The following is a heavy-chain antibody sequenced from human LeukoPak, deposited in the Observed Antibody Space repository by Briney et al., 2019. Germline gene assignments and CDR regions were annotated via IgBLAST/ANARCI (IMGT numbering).Heavy chain of an antibody. CDR1: GFTFSSYS. V-gene: IGHV3-21*01. CDR2: IISSSSYI. D-gene: IGHD2-15*01. J-gene: IGHJ6*02. CDR3: ARDQVVVVVAATYYYYGMDV. Sequence: PGGSLRLSCAASGFTFSSYSMNWVRQAPGKGLEWVSSIISSSSYIYYADSVKGRSTISRDNAKNSLYLQMNSLRAEDTAVYYCARDQVVVVVAATYYYYGMDVWGQGTTVTVSS.